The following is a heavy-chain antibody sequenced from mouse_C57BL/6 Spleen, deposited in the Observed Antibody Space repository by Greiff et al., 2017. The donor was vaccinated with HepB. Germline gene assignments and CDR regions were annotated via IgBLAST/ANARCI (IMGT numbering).Heavy chain of an antibody. V-gene: IGHV5-4*01. CDR2: ISDGGSYT. J-gene: IGHJ4*01. CDR3: ARAVYLYAMDY. CDR1: GFTFSSYA. Sequence: EVHLVESGGGLVKPGGSLKLSCAASGFTFSSYAMSWVRQTPEKRLEWVATISDGGSYTYYPDNVKGRFTISRDNAKNNLYLQMSHLKSEDTAMYYCARAVYLYAMDYWGQGTSVTVSS. D-gene: IGHD5-5*01.